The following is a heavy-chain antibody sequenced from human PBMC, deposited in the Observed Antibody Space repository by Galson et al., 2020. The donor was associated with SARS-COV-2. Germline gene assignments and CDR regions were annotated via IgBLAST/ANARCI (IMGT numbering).Heavy chain of an antibody. J-gene: IGHJ6*02. V-gene: IGHV2-5*02. CDR1: GFSLSTSGVG. D-gene: IGHD6-19*01. Sequence: SGLTQEKPTRTLTLTCTFSGFSLSTSGVGVGWIRQPPGKALKWLALINWDDDKRYSPSLKSRLTITKDTTKNQVVLTMTNMDPVDTATYYCAHSSAVAYYYGMDVWGQGTTVTVSS. CDR3: AHSSAVAYYYGMDV. CDR2: INWDDDK.